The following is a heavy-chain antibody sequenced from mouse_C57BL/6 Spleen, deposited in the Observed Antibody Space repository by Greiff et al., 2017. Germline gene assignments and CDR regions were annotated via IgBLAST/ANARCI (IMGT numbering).Heavy chain of an antibody. V-gene: IGHV1-54*01. D-gene: IGHD1-1*01. CDR2: INPGSGGT. J-gene: IGHJ3*01. CDR1: GYAFTNYL. Sequence: VQLQQPGAELVRPGTSVKVSCKASGYAFTNYLIEWVKQRPGQGLEWIGVINPGSGGTNYNEKFKGKATLTADKSSSTAYMQLSSLTSEDSAVYFCARGGGYYGRSRFACWGQGTLVTVAA. CDR3: ARGGGYYGRSRFAC.